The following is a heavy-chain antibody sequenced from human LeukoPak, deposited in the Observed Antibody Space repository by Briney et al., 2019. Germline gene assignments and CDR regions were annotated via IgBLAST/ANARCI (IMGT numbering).Heavy chain of an antibody. CDR1: GGSINSGSYY. V-gene: IGHV4-61*09. Sequence: PSQTLSLTCTVSGGSINSGSYYWSWIRQPAGTGLEWMGHFYTSGHTSYNPSLKSRVTISVDTSKNQFSLKLSSVTAADTAVYYCARTMIVVARGTRHDAFDIWGQGTMVTVSS. CDR3: ARTMIVVARGTRHDAFDI. CDR2: FYTSGHT. D-gene: IGHD3-22*01. J-gene: IGHJ3*02.